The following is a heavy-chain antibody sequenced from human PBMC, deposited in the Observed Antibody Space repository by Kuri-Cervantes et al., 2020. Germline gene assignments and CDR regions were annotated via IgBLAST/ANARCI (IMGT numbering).Heavy chain of an antibody. J-gene: IGHJ5*02. CDR3: ARAVSSAFDP. Sequence: SETLSLTCTISGYSISSGYYWGWIRQPPGKGLEWIGEINHSGSTNYNPSLRSRVTISVDTSKNQFSLKLSSVTAADTAIYYCARAVSSAFDPWGQGTLVTVSS. V-gene: IGHV4-38-2*02. CDR1: GYSISSGYY. CDR2: INHSGST.